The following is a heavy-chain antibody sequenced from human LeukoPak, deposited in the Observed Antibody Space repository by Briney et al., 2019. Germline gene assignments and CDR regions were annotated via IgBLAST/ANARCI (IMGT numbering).Heavy chain of an antibody. Sequence: SETLSLTCTGGSVSSDGYFWSWIRQHPGKGLEWIGYIYYNGNTYYNPSLRSRVTISVDTSKKEFSLKLTSVTAADTAVYFCARSGYGYVINYFDYWGPGTLVTVSS. CDR2: IYYNGNT. CDR3: ARSGYGYVINYFDY. D-gene: IGHD5-12*01. J-gene: IGHJ4*02. V-gene: IGHV4-31*03. CDR1: GSVSSDGYF.